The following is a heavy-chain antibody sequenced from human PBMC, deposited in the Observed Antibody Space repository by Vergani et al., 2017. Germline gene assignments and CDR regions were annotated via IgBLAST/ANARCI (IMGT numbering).Heavy chain of an antibody. CDR3: AREMSNEGFDY. CDR1: GFDFSSYI. CDR2: VSTGTKSQ. J-gene: IGHJ4*02. Sequence: EVQLVESGGGLVQPGGSLRLSCVVSGFDFSSYIMNWVRQAPGKGLEWVSFVSTGTKSQSYAESVKGRFTISRDSAKNSLYLQMDSLRAEDTAVYYCAREMSNEGFDYWGQGTRVTVS. D-gene: IGHD4-11*01. V-gene: IGHV3-48*01.